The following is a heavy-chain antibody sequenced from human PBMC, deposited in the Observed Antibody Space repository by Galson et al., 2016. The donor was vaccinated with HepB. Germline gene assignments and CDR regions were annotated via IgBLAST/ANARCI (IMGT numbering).Heavy chain of an antibody. CDR2: IYYSGRT. Sequence: LSLTCTVSGAFISSGGYYWDWIRQSPGRGLEWIGSIYYSGRTYYNPSLKSRVTISVDTSKNQFSLILGSVTAADTAVYYCASRYCGGDCYYFDHWGQGTLVTVSS. CDR1: GAFISSGGYY. V-gene: IGHV4-39*01. CDR3: ASRYCGGDCYYFDH. D-gene: IGHD2-21*02. J-gene: IGHJ4*02.